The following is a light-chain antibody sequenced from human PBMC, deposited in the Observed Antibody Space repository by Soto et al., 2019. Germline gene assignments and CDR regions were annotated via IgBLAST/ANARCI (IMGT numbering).Light chain of an antibody. CDR3: QEYTNWPPWT. J-gene: IGKJ1*01. CDR2: GAS. Sequence: EIVMTQSPATLSVSPGERATLSCRASQSVSSNLAGYQQKPGQAPRLLIYGASTRATGIPARFSGSGSGTEFTLTISSQQAEDFAVYYCQEYTNWPPWTFGQGTKVEIK. V-gene: IGKV3-15*01. CDR1: QSVSSN.